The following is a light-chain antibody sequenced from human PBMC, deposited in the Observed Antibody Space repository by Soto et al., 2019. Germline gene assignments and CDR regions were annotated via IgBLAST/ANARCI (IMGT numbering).Light chain of an antibody. J-gene: IGLJ1*01. CDR1: GSDVGGYNY. CDR3: TSYTSSTTRV. Sequence: QFALTQPASVSGSPGQSITISCAGTGSDVGGYNYVSWYQQHPGKAPKLLIYEVSNRPSGVSNRFSASKSANTASLTISGLQAEDEADYYCTSYTSSTTRVFGTGTKLTVL. V-gene: IGLV2-14*01. CDR2: EVS.